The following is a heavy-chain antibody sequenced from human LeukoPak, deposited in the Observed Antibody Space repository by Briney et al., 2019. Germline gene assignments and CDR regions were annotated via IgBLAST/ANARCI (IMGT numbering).Heavy chain of an antibody. V-gene: IGHV3-21*01. D-gene: IGHD3-10*01. Sequence: GGSLRPSCAASGFTFSSYSMNWVRQAPGKGLEWVSSISSSSSYIYYADSVKGRFTISRDNAKNSLYLQMNSLRAEDTAVYYCASLWFGELPDYWGQGTLVTVSS. CDR1: GFTFSSYS. CDR3: ASLWFGELPDY. J-gene: IGHJ4*02. CDR2: ISSSSSYI.